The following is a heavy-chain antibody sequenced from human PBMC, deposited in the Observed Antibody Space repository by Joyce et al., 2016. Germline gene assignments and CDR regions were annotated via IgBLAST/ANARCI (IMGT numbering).Heavy chain of an antibody. CDR2: IFGDGRT. D-gene: IGHD6-13*01. CDR3: ARVANVASAGYDY. Sequence: VELVESGGGFFQPGESLRLSCSASGISIMRSYMAWVRQAPGKGLEWVAIIFGDGRTYFGDSVKGRCSISRDKSKNTFSLQMKSLTVGDTGFYYCARVANVASAGYDYWGPGTLVIVSS. J-gene: IGHJ4*02. CDR1: GISIMRSY. V-gene: IGHV3-53*01.